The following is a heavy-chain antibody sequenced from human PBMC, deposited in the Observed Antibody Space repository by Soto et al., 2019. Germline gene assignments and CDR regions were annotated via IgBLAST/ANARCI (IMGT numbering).Heavy chain of an antibody. J-gene: IGHJ4*02. CDR1: GGSISSYY. V-gene: IGHV4-59*08. Sequence: SETLSLTCTVSGGSISSYYWSWIRQPPGKGLEWIGYIYYSGSTYYNPSLKSRVTISVDTSKNQFSLKLSSVTAADTAVYYCARGLQYGGNSAYWGQGTLVTVSS. D-gene: IGHD2-21*02. CDR2: IYYSGST. CDR3: ARGLQYGGNSAY.